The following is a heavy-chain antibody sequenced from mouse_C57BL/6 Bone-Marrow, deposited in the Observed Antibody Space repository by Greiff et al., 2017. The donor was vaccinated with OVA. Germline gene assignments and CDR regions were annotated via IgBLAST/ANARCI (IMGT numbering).Heavy chain of an antibody. CDR1: GYAFSSSW. CDR3: ARDPLYGSSSAWFAY. V-gene: IGHV1-82*01. CDR2: IYPGDGDT. J-gene: IGHJ3*01. D-gene: IGHD1-1*01. Sequence: QVQLKESGPELVKPGASVKISCKASGYAFSSSWMNWVKQRPGKGLEWIGRIYPGDGDTNYNGKFKGKATLTADKSSSTAYMQLSSLTSEDSAVYFCARDPLYGSSSAWFAYWGQGTLVTVSA.